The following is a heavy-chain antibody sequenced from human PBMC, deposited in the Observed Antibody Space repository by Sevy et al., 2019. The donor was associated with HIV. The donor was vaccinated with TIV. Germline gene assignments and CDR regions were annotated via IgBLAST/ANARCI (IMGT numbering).Heavy chain of an antibody. CDR1: GFSIGTSGVG. Sequence: SGPTLVNPTQTLTLTCTFSGFSIGTSGVGVGWVRQPPGKALEWLVVIYWDNDKRYSPSLKSRLTVTKDIAKNQVVLTITNVDPADTATYYCAHRLVVMSEWNYGYFDYWGQGTLVTVSS. J-gene: IGHJ4*02. CDR2: IYWDNDK. V-gene: IGHV2-5*02. D-gene: IGHD1-7*01. CDR3: AHRLVVMSEWNYGYFDY.